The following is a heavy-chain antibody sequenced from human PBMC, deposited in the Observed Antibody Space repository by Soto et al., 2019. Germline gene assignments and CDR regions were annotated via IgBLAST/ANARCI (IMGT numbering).Heavy chain of an antibody. D-gene: IGHD6-19*01. J-gene: IGHJ6*02. Sequence: SETLSLTCTVSGGSVSSGSYYWSWIRQPPGKGLEWIGYIYYSGSTNYNPSLKSRVTISVDTSKNQFSLKLSSVTAADTAVYYCARAIAVAGTGFYYGMDVWGQGTTVTVSS. V-gene: IGHV4-61*01. CDR2: IYYSGST. CDR1: GGSVSSGSYY. CDR3: ARAIAVAGTGFYYGMDV.